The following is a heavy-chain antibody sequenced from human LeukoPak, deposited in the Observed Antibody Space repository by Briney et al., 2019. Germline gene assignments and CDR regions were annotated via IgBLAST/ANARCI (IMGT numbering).Heavy chain of an antibody. V-gene: IGHV3-23*01. CDR1: GFTFSGYA. Sequence: GGSLRLSCAASGFTFSGYAMSWVRQAPGKGLEWVSAISGSGGSTYYADSVKGRFTISRDNSKNTLYLQMNSLRAEDTAVYYCAKDRTPVALAAAGRWDDPWGQGTLVTVSS. CDR2: ISGSGGST. D-gene: IGHD6-13*01. J-gene: IGHJ5*02. CDR3: AKDRTPVALAAAGRWDDP.